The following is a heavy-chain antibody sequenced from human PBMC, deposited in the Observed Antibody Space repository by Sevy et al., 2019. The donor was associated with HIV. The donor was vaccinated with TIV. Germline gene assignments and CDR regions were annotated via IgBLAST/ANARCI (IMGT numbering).Heavy chain of an antibody. CDR3: ARGYDHSNQYYYYYYMDV. D-gene: IGHD4-4*01. CDR2: ISYSGTT. J-gene: IGHJ6*03. CDR1: GGSISSGSYY. V-gene: IGHV4-39*02. Sequence: SETLSLTCTVSGGSISSGSYYWGWIRQSPGKGLEWIGTISYSGTTYYNPSLKSRVTLSADTSKNQFSLNLSSVTAADTAIYYCARGYDHSNQYYYYYYMDVWGKGTTVTVSS.